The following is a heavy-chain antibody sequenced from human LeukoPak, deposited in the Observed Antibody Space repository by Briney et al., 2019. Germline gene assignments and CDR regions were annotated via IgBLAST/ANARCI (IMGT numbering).Heavy chain of an antibody. D-gene: IGHD3-22*01. CDR2: ISGSGGST. V-gene: IGHV3-23*01. J-gene: IGHJ3*02. Sequence: GGSLRPSCAASGFTFSSYAMSWVRQAPGKGLEWVSAISGSGGSTYYADSVKGRFTISRDNSKNTLYLQMNSLRAEDTAVYYCAKDPLGGYRTDAFDIWGQGTMVTVSS. CDR1: GFTFSSYA. CDR3: AKDPLGGYRTDAFDI.